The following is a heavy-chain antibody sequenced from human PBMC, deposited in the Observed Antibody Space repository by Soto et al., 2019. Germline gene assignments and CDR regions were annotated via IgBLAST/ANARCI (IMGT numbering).Heavy chain of an antibody. CDR3: ARERGWLGRGHSTPFNWFDP. CDR2: IYSGGST. V-gene: IGHV3-53*01. Sequence: EVQLVESGGGLIQPGGSLRLSCAASGFTVSSNYMSWVRQAPGKGLEWVSVIYSGGSTYYADSVKGRFTISRDNSKNTRYLQMSSLRAEDTAVYYCARERGWLGRGHSTPFNWFDPWGQGTLVTVSS. D-gene: IGHD2-21*02. J-gene: IGHJ5*02. CDR1: GFTVSSNY.